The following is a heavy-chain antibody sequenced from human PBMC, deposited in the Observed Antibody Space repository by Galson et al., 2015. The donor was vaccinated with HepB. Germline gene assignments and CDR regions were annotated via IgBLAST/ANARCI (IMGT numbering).Heavy chain of an antibody. CDR2: IYSGGST. CDR1: GFTVSSNY. V-gene: IGHV3-53*04. J-gene: IGHJ6*02. CDR3: ARVRTTVTWGYYYYGMDV. D-gene: IGHD4-17*01. Sequence: SLRLSCAASGFTVSSNYMSWVRQASGKGLEWVSVIYSGGSTYYADSVKGRFTISRHNSKNTLYLQMNSLRAEDTAVYYCARVRTTVTWGYYYYGMDVWGQGTTVTVSS.